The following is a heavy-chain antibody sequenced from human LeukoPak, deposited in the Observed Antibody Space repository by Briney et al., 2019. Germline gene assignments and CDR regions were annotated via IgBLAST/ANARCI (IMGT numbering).Heavy chain of an antibody. CDR1: GGTFSSYA. CDR3: ARVLAAAGHFDY. J-gene: IGHJ4*02. CDR2: IIPIFGTA. Sequence: ASVKVSCKASGGTFSSYAISWVRQAPGQGLEWMGGIIPIFGTANYAQKLQGRVTMTTDTSTSTAYMELRSLRSDDTAVYYCARVLAAAGHFDYWGQGTLVTVSS. V-gene: IGHV1-69*05. D-gene: IGHD6-13*01.